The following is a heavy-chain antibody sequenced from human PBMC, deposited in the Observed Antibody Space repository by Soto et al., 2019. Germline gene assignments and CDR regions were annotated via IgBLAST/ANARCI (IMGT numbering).Heavy chain of an antibody. J-gene: IGHJ6*03. CDR3: AKGPLHYYYYCMDV. V-gene: IGHV3-23*01. CDR1: GFTFSSYA. CDR2: ISGSGGST. Sequence: GGSLRLSCAASGFTFSSYAMSWVRQAPGKGLEWVSAISGSGGSTYYADSVKGRFTISRDNSKNTLYLQMNSLRAEDTAVYYCAKGPLHYYYYCMDVWGKGTTVTVSS.